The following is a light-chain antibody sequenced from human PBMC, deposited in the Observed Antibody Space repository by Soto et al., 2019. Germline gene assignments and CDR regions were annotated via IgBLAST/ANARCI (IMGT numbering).Light chain of an antibody. Sequence: QSVLTQPASASGSPGQSITISCTGTTSDIGDYNYVSWYQHLPDKVPKLIISLVSNRPSGVANRFSGSKSGNTASLTVSGLQAEDESDYYCTSWGIFGAGTKVTVL. CDR3: TSWGI. J-gene: IGLJ1*01. CDR1: TSDIGDYNY. CDR2: LVS. V-gene: IGLV2-14*01.